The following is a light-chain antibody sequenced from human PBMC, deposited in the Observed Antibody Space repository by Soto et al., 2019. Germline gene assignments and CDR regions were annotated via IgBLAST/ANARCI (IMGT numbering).Light chain of an antibody. J-gene: IGLJ1*01. CDR2: DVS. CDR3: SSYTSSSTPNSV. V-gene: IGLV2-14*01. CDR1: SSDVGGYNY. Sequence: QSVLTQPASVSGSPLQSITISCTGTSSDVGGYNYVSWYQQHPGKAPKLMIYDVSNRPSGVSNRFSGSKSGNTASLTISGLQAEDEADYYCSSYTSSSTPNSVFGTGTKVTVL.